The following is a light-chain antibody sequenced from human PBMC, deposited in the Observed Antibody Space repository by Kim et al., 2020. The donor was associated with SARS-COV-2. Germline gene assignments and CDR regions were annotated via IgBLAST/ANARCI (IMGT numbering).Light chain of an antibody. J-gene: IGKJ5*01. CDR2: EAS. Sequence: PGERAALSCRASQRVGSNYLAWYQQKPGQVPRLLIYEASSRTAAVPERFSGSGSGTEFTLTINRVEPEDFAVYYCQQYGDPITFGQGTRLEI. CDR3: QQYGDPIT. CDR1: QRVGSNY. V-gene: IGKV3-20*01.